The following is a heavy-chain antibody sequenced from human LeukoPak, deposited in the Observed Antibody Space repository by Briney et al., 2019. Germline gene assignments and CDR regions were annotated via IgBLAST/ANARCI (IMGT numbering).Heavy chain of an antibody. CDR2: IYYSGST. CDR1: GGSINRSTYY. J-gene: IGHJ4*02. Sequence: SETLSLTCTVSGGSINRSTYYWGWIRQPPGKGLEWIASIYYSGSTYYNPSLKSRISISVDTSKNQFSQKFSSVTAAHTALYYCAIEGRGAVAGFDYWGEGTLVTVSS. CDR3: AIEGRGAVAGFDY. V-gene: IGHV4-39*02. D-gene: IGHD6-19*01.